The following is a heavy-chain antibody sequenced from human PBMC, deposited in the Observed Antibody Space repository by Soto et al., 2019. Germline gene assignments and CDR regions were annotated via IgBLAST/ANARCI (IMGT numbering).Heavy chain of an antibody. J-gene: IGHJ6*02. V-gene: IGHV3-74*01. Sequence: PGGSLRLSCAASGFTFSSYWMHWVRQAPGKGLVWVSRINSDGSSTSYADSVKGRFTISRDNAKNTLYLQMNSLRAEDTAVYYCARQPAYYYYGMDVWGQGTTVTVS. CDR2: INSDGSST. CDR3: ARQPAYYYYGMDV. CDR1: GFTFSSYW.